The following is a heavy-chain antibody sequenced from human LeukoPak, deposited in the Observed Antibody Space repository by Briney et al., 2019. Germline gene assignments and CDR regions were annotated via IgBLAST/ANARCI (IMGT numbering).Heavy chain of an antibody. V-gene: IGHV4-4*07. CDR1: GGSISTYY. Sequence: SETLSLSCSVSGGSISTYYWSWIRQPAGKGLEWIGRIYTTGGTNYNPSLKSRVTMSVDTSKNQFSLKLTSVTAADTAVYYCARLYGSYSDYWGQGTLVTVSS. CDR2: IYTTGGT. J-gene: IGHJ4*02. CDR3: ARLYGSYSDY. D-gene: IGHD1-26*01.